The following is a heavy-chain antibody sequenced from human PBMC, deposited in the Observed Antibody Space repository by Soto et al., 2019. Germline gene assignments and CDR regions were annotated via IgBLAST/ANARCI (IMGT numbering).Heavy chain of an antibody. V-gene: IGHV3-23*01. CDR2: ISGSGGST. CDR3: ARRSSGWYFDY. Sequence: EVQLLESGGGLVQPGGSLRLSCAASGFTFSSYAMNWVRQAPGKGLEWVSVISGSGGSTYYAASVKGRFTISRDNSKNTLYLQMNGLRAEDAAVYYCARRSSGWYFDYWGQGTLVTVSS. J-gene: IGHJ4*02. D-gene: IGHD6-19*01. CDR1: GFTFSSYA.